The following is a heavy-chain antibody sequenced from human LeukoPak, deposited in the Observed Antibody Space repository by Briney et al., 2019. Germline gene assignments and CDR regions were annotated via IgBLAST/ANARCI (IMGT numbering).Heavy chain of an antibody. J-gene: IGHJ6*03. CDR3: ARSVQQLVVSYFYYMNV. Sequence: SETLSLTCTVSGGSITSGDYYWNWIPQPAGKGLEWIGHIYTRGNTNYNPSLKSRVTISIDTSENQVSLNLTSVTAADTAVYYCARSVQQLVVSYFYYMNVWGKGTTVTVSS. D-gene: IGHD6-13*01. CDR1: GGSITSGDYY. CDR2: IYTRGNT. V-gene: IGHV4-61*09.